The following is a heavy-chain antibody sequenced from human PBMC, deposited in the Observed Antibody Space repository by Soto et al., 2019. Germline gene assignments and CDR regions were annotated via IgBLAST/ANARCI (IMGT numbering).Heavy chain of an antibody. V-gene: IGHV3-33*01. J-gene: IGHJ6*02. CDR2: IWYDGSNK. CDR1: GFTFSSYG. D-gene: IGHD5-12*01. CDR3: ARELRGKGAFPLERATITEYYYYYYGMDV. Sequence: PGGSLRLSCAASGFTFSSYGMHWVRQAPGKGLEWVAVIWYDGSNKYYADSVKGRFTISRDNSKNTLYLQMNSLRAEDTAVYYCARELRGKGAFPLERATITEYYYYYYGMDVGGQGTTVTVSS.